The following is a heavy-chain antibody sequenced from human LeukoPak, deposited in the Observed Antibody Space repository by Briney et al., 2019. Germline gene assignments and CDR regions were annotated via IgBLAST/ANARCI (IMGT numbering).Heavy chain of an antibody. V-gene: IGHV3-9*01. CDR2: ISWNSGSI. CDR1: GFTFENYA. D-gene: IGHD3-10*02. CDR3: AELGITMIGGV. Sequence: PGGSLRLSCAASGFTFENYAMHWVRQAPGKGLEWVSGISWNSGSIAYVDSVKGRFTISRDNAKNSLYLQMNSLRAEDTAVYYCAELGITMIGGVWGKGTTVTISS. J-gene: IGHJ6*04.